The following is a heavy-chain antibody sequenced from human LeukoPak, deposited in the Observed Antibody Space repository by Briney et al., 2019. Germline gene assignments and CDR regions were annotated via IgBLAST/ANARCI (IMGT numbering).Heavy chain of an antibody. CDR2: INPNSGGT. CDR3: ARQMRYCSSTSCYGNWFDP. Sequence: ASVKVSCKASGYTFTGYYMHWERQAPGQGLEWMGWINPNSGGTNYAQKFQGWVTMTRDTSISTAYMELSRLRSDDTAVYYCARQMRYCSSTSCYGNWFDPWGQGTLVTVSS. D-gene: IGHD2-2*01. V-gene: IGHV1-2*04. J-gene: IGHJ5*02. CDR1: GYTFTGYY.